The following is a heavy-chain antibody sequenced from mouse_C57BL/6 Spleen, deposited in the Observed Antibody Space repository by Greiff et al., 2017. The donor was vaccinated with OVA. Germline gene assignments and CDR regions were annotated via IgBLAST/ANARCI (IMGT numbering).Heavy chain of an antibody. CDR2: IDPANGNT. CDR3: ARRHSSGYSFAY. Sequence: EVMLVESVAELVRPGASVKLSCTASGFNIKNTYMHWVKQRPEQGLEWIGRIDPANGNTKYAPKFQGKATITADTSSNTAYLQLSSLTSEDTAIYYCARRHSSGYSFAYWGQGTLVTVSA. CDR1: GFNIKNTY. D-gene: IGHD3-1*01. J-gene: IGHJ3*01. V-gene: IGHV14-3*01.